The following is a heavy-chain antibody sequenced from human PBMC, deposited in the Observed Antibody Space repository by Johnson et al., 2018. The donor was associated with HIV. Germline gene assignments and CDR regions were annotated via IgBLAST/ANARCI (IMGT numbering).Heavy chain of an antibody. D-gene: IGHD2-8*01. V-gene: IGHV3-11*04. CDR3: AGVPLRHDAFDI. CDR1: GFTFSDYY. J-gene: IGHJ3*02. Sequence: VQLVESGGGLVKPGGSLRLSCAASGFTFSDYYMSWIRQAPGKGLEWVSYISNSGSTIYYTDSVKGRFTISRDNAKNSLYLQMNSLRAEDTAVYYCAGVPLRHDAFDIWGQGTMVTVSS. CDR2: ISNSGSTI.